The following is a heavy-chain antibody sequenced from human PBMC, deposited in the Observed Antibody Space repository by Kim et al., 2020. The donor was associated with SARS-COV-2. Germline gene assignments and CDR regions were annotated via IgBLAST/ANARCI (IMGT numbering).Heavy chain of an antibody. CDR3: ARGGTSMVYWYGLDV. Sequence: ADSVKARFIISRDNAKNSLFLQMNSLRADDTAIYYCARGGTSMVYWYGLDVWGQGTTVTVSS. D-gene: IGHD3-10*01. J-gene: IGHJ6*02. V-gene: IGHV3-11*01.